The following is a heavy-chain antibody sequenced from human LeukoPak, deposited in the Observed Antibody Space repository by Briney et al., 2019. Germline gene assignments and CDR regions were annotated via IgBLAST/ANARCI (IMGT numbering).Heavy chain of an antibody. CDR1: GYTFTDYY. Sequence: GASVKVSCKSSGYTFTDYYMHWVRQAPGQGLEWMGWINPNSGGTNYAQKFQGRVTMTRDTSISTAYMELSRLRSDDTAVYYCARDESRIAAANWFDPWGQGTLVTVSS. CDR2: INPNSGGT. D-gene: IGHD6-13*01. CDR3: ARDESRIAAANWFDP. V-gene: IGHV1-2*02. J-gene: IGHJ5*02.